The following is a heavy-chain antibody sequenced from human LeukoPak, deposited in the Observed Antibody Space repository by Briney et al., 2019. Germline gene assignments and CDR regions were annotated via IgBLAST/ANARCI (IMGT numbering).Heavy chain of an antibody. CDR1: GFTVSSNY. CDR3: ARGAPSTPPPPGCYDY. V-gene: IGHV3-53*01. D-gene: IGHD2-21*01. CDR2: IYSGGST. Sequence: GGSLRLSCAASGFTVSSNYMSWVRQAPGKGLEWVSVIYSGGSTYYADSVKGRFTISRDNSKNTLYLHMNSLRAEDTAVYYCARGAPSTPPPPGCYDYWGQGTRVTVPS. J-gene: IGHJ4*02.